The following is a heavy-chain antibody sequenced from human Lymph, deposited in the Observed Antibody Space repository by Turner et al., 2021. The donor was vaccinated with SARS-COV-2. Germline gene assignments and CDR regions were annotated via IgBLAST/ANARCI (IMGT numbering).Heavy chain of an antibody. CDR3: ARDLDTAGGMDV. V-gene: IGHV3-53*04. D-gene: IGHD5-18*01. Sequence: EVQLVESGGGLVQPGGSLRLSCAASGLTVSINYMTWVRQAQGKGLEWVSVIYSGGSTYYADSVKGRFTFSRHNSKNTLYLQMNSLRAEDTAVYYCARDLDTAGGMDVWGQGTTVTVSS. CDR2: IYSGGST. J-gene: IGHJ6*02. CDR1: GLTVSINY.